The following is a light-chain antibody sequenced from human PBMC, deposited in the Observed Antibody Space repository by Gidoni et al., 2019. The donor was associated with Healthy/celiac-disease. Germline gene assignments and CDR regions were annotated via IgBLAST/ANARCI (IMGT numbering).Light chain of an antibody. CDR2: AAS. CDR3: QQSYTTPWT. V-gene: IGKV1-39*01. CDR1: QSISSY. Sequence: DIQMTQSPSSLSASVGDRVTITCRASQSISSYLNWYQQKPGKAPKLLIYAASSLHSGVPSRFSGSGSGTDFTLTISSLQPEDFATYYCQQSYTTPWTFXQXTKVEIK. J-gene: IGKJ1*01.